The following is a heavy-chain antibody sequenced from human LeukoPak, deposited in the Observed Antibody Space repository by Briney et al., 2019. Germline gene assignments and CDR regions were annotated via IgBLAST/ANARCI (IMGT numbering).Heavy chain of an antibody. CDR2: IIPILGIA. J-gene: IGHJ4*02. Sequence: GASVKVSCKASGGTFSSYAISWVRQAPGQGLEWMGRIIPILGIANYAQKFQGRVTITADTSTSTAYMELRSLRSDDTAVYYCARDMLPRYYYGSGSYTIDYWGQGTLVTVSS. D-gene: IGHD3-10*01. V-gene: IGHV1-69*04. CDR1: GGTFSSYA. CDR3: ARDMLPRYYYGSGSYTIDY.